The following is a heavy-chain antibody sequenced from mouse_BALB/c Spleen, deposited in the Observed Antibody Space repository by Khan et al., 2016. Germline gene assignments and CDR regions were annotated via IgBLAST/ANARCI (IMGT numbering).Heavy chain of an antibody. D-gene: IGHD1-1*01. Sequence: QVQLKQSGAELARPGASVKLSCKASGYTFTSYWMQWVKQRPGQGLEWIGAIYPGDGDTRYTQKFKGKATLTADKSSSTAYMQLSSLASEDSAVYYCATGGTTVVAPFDYWGQGTTLTVSS. V-gene: IGHV1-87*01. CDR3: ATGGTTVVAPFDY. J-gene: IGHJ2*01. CDR1: GYTFTSYW. CDR2: IYPGDGDT.